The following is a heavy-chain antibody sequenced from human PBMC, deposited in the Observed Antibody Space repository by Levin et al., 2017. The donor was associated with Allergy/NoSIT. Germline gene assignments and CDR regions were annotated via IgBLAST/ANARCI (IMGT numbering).Heavy chain of an antibody. Sequence: PGGSLRLSCAASGFTFSSYWMHWVRQAPGKGLVWVSRINSDGSTTSYADSVKGRFTISRDNAKNTLYLQMNSLRAEDTALYYCARVIMIRGSPSDAFDIWGQGTMVTVSS. D-gene: IGHD3-10*01. J-gene: IGHJ3*02. CDR2: INSDGSTT. V-gene: IGHV3-74*01. CDR1: GFTFSSYW. CDR3: ARVIMIRGSPSDAFDI.